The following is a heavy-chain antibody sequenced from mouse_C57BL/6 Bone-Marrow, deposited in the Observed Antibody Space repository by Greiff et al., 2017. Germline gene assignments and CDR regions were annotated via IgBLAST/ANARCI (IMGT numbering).Heavy chain of an antibody. Sequence: QVQLQQSGAELVRPGTSVKVSCKASGYAFTNYLIEWVTQRPGQGLEWIGVINPGSGGTNYNEKFKGKATMTADKSSSTAYMQLSSLTSEDSAVYFGAIFPTRVTTRYFDVWGTGTTVTVSS. CDR1: GYAFTNYL. CDR2: INPGSGGT. CDR3: AIFPTRVTTRYFDV. D-gene: IGHD2-9*01. V-gene: IGHV1-54*01. J-gene: IGHJ1*03.